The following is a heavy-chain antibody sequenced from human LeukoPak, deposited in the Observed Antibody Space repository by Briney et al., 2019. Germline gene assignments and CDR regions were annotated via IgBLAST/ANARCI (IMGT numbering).Heavy chain of an antibody. CDR3: ARVLNNLEWFRGWGY. Sequence: ASVKVSCKASGYTFTGYYIHWVRQAPGQGPEWMGWINPNSGGTNYAQKFQGRVTMTRDTSISTAYMELSRLRSDDTAVYYCARVLNNLEWFRGWGYWGQGTLVTVSS. CDR2: INPNSGGT. D-gene: IGHD3-3*01. V-gene: IGHV1-2*02. J-gene: IGHJ4*02. CDR1: GYTFTGYY.